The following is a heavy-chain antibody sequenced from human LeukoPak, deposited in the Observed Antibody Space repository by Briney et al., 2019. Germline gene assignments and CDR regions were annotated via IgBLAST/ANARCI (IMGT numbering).Heavy chain of an antibody. V-gene: IGHV4-38-2*02. J-gene: IGHJ1*01. CDR2: IYYSGST. CDR1: GYSINSGYY. CDR3: ARVAAGIGFFQH. D-gene: IGHD6-13*01. Sequence: PSETLSLTCTVSGYSINSGYYWSWIRQPPGKRLEWIGSIYYSGSTYSNPTLKSRLTISVDTSKNQISLNLTSVTAADAAVYYCARVAAGIGFFQHWGQGTLVTVSS.